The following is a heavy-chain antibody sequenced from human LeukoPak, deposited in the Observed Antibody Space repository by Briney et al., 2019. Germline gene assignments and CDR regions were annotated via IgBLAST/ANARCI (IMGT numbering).Heavy chain of an antibody. J-gene: IGHJ4*02. V-gene: IGHV3-15*07. D-gene: IGHD3-9*01. CDR1: GFTFSNAW. Sequence: GGSLRLSCAASGFTFSNAWMNWVRQAPGKGLEWVGRIKSKTDGGTTDYAAPVKGRFTISRDNSKNTLYLQMNSLRAEDTAVYYCARDHYDILTGYPPGGYWGQGTLVTVSS. CDR2: IKSKTDGGTT. CDR3: ARDHYDILTGYPPGGY.